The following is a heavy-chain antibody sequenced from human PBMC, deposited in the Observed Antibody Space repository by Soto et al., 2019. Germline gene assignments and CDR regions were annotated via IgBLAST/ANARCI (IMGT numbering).Heavy chain of an antibody. CDR3: ARVLRGVVNWFDP. D-gene: IGHD3-10*01. CDR2: IATYNSNK. V-gene: IGHV1-18*01. J-gene: IGHJ5*02. Sequence: GPGVKKPGASVTVSCKTSGDTFTNFGLSWVRQAPGQGLEWMGWIATYNSNKNYAQKFQGRLTLTTDTSTSTGYMELKSLEYGDTAVYYCARVLRGVVNWFDPWGQGTLVTVSS. CDR1: GDTFTNFG.